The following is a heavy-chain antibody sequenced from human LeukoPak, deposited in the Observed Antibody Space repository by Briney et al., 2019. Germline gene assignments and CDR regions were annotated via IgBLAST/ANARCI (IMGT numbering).Heavy chain of an antibody. Sequence: GGSLRLSCAASGLTFRNYGMHWVRQAPGKGLEWVAVISHDGTVQHYADSVKGRFTISRDNSDNTLYLQMNGLRDEDTAMYYCAKEGTAMASSYFDYWGQGTLITVSS. V-gene: IGHV3-30*18. D-gene: IGHD5-18*01. CDR3: AKEGTAMASSYFDY. J-gene: IGHJ4*02. CDR1: GLTFRNYG. CDR2: ISHDGTVQ.